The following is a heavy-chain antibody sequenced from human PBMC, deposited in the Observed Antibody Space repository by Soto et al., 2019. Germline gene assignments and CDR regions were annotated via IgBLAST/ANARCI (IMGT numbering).Heavy chain of an antibody. CDR2: INPNSGGT. D-gene: IGHD3-22*01. V-gene: IGHV1-2*04. Sequence: ASVKVSCKASGCTFTGYYMHWVRQAPGQGLEWMGWINPNSGGTNYAQKFQGWVTMTRDTSKNQFSLKLSSVTAADTAVYYCARMKRGDSSAYIYLDYWGQGTLVTVSS. CDR1: GCTFTGYY. J-gene: IGHJ4*02. CDR3: ARMKRGDSSAYIYLDY.